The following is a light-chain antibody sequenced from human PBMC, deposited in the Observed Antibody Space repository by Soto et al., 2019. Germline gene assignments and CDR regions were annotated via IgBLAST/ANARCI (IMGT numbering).Light chain of an antibody. J-gene: IGKJ2*01. CDR3: QQYDNLPYT. V-gene: IGKV1-33*01. Sequence: DIQMTQSPSSLSASVGDRVTITCQASQDISNYLNSYQQKPGKAPKLLIYDASNLETGVPSRFNVSGSETDFTFTISSLQPEDIATYYCQQYDNLPYTFGQGTKLEIK. CDR1: QDISNY. CDR2: DAS.